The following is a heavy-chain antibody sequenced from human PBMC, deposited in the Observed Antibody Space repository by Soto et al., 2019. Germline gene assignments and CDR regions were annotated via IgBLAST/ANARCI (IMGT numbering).Heavy chain of an antibody. Sequence: QITLKESGPTLVKPTQTLTLTCTFSGFSLSTSGVGVGWIRQPPGKALEWLALIYWDDDKRYSPSLKSRLTITKDTSKNQVLHTMNNLDPVDTATYYCAHRLGTGTSNWFDPWGQGTLVTVSS. V-gene: IGHV2-5*02. CDR2: IYWDDDK. CDR3: AHRLGTGTSNWFDP. J-gene: IGHJ5*02. CDR1: GFSLSTSGVG. D-gene: IGHD3-16*01.